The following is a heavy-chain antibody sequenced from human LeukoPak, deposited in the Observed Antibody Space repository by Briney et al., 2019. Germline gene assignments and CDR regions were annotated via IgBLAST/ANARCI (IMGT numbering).Heavy chain of an antibody. Sequence: GGSLRLSCEASGFSFSSYSMNWVRQAPGKGLEWVAVISYDGSNKYYADSVKGRFTISRDNSKNTLYLQMNSLRSDDTAVYYCASVSGLWFGDPLTDAFDIWGQGTMVTVSS. J-gene: IGHJ3*02. CDR1: GFSFSSYS. D-gene: IGHD3-10*01. CDR2: ISYDGSNK. V-gene: IGHV3-30*03. CDR3: ASVSGLWFGDPLTDAFDI.